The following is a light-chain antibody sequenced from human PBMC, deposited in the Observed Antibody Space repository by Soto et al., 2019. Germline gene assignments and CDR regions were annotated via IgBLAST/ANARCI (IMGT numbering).Light chain of an antibody. CDR3: CSYAGDYVI. Sequence: QSALTQPRSVSGSPGQAVTITCTGTSSDVGAYRYVSWYQQHPGKVPKLMIYDVTKRPSGVPDRFSGSKSGNTASLTISGLQVEDEADYYCCSYAGDYVIFGGGTKLTVL. CDR2: DVT. CDR1: SSDVGAYRY. V-gene: IGLV2-11*01. J-gene: IGLJ2*01.